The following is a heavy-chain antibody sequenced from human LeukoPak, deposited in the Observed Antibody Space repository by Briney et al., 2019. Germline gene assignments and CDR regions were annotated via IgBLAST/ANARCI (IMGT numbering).Heavy chain of an antibody. CDR1: GYTFTGYY. V-gene: IGHV1-2*02. J-gene: IGHJ6*02. CDR2: INPKSGGT. CDR3: AKDRENFIPETTFFYNYGLDV. D-gene: IGHD2/OR15-2a*01. Sequence: ASVKVSCKASGYTFTGYYIHWVRQAPGQGLEWMGWINPKSGGTTYAQKFQGRVTITRDTPISTAYMGVSRLGSDDTAVYFCAKDRENFIPETTFFYNYGLDVWGQGTTVTVSS.